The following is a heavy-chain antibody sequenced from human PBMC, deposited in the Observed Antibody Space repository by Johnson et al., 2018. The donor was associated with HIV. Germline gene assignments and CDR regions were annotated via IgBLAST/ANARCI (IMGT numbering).Heavy chain of an antibody. V-gene: IGHV3-30*02. CDR2: IRYDGSDK. CDR3: ARGRARAFDI. J-gene: IGHJ3*02. CDR1: GFTFNSYG. Sequence: QVQLVESGGGVVQPGGSLRLSCAASGFTFNSYGMHWVRQAPGKGLEWVTFIRYDGSDKYYADSVKGRFTISRDNSKNTLYLQMNSLRAEDTAVYYCARGRARAFDIWGQGTMVTVSS. D-gene: IGHD5-12*01.